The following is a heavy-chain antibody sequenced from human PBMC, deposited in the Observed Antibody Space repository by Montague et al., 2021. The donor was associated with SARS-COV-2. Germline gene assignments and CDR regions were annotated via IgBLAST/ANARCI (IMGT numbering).Heavy chain of an antibody. CDR3: ARMGEGVVPSPILGVGPYYSYYYMDV. D-gene: IGHD3-10*01. CDR2: IHHGGST. CDR1: GGSFSTYS. J-gene: IGHJ6*03. V-gene: IGHV4-34*01. Sequence: SETLSLTCAVHGGSFSTYSWNWIRQPPGKGLEWIGEIHHGGSTNXNPSLKSRVTISADTSKNQFSLKLTSVAAADTAVYYCARMGEGVVPSPILGVGPYYSYYYMDVWGQGTTVTVSS.